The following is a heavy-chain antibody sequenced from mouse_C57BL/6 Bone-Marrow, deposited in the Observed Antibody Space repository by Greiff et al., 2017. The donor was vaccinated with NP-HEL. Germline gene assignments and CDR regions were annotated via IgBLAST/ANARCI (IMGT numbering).Heavy chain of an antibody. J-gene: IGHJ2*01. CDR3: VRRTSPLIYYGYDGDY. CDR2: IRSKSNNYAT. V-gene: IGHV10-1*01. D-gene: IGHD2-2*01. CDR1: GFSFNTYA. Sequence: VQRVESGGGLVQPKGSLKLSCAASGFSFNTYAMNWVRQAPGKGLEWVARIRSKSNNYATYYADSVKDRFTISRDDSESMLYLQMNNLKTEDTAMYYGVRRTSPLIYYGYDGDYWGQGTTLTDSS.